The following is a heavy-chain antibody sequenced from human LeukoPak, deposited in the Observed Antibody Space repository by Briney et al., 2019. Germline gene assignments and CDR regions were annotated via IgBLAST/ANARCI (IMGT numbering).Heavy chain of an antibody. CDR1: GFTFSSYA. J-gene: IGHJ1*01. Sequence: GGSLRLSCAASGFTFSSYAMSWVRQAPGKGLEWVSAISGSGGSTYYADSVKGRFTISRDNSKNTLYLQMNSLRAEDTAVYYCAKSHYDSRRSVKVAEYFQHWGQGTLVTVSS. V-gene: IGHV3-23*01. D-gene: IGHD3-22*01. CDR2: ISGSGGST. CDR3: AKSHYDSRRSVKVAEYFQH.